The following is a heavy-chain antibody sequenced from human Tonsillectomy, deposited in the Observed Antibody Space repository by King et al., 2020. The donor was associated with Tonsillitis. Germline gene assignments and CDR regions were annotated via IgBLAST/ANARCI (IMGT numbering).Heavy chain of an antibody. CDR1: GFTFRSYA. Sequence: QLVESGGGLVQPGGSLRLSCAVSGFTFRSYAMSWVRQAPGKGLEWFSGIMGGGSGTYSADSVKGRFPISRDNSKNTLYVEMNNLRAEDTAVYYCAKDLSQCSGGSCYNAFDIWGQGTMVTVSS. J-gene: IGHJ3*02. V-gene: IGHV3-23*04. CDR3: AKDLSQCSGGSCYNAFDI. D-gene: IGHD2-15*01. CDR2: IMGGGSGT.